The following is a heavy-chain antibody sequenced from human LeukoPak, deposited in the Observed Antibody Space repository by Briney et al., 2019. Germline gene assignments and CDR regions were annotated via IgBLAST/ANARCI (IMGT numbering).Heavy chain of an antibody. J-gene: IGHJ4*02. V-gene: IGHV3-53*01. CDR3: ARESGYSYGLAGFFDY. D-gene: IGHD5-18*01. CDR1: GFTVTSNY. Sequence: LGGSLRLSCAASGFTVTSNYMSWVRQAPGKGLEWVSVIYGDGRIHYADSVKGRFTISRDDSKNTLYLQMNSLRAEDTAVYYCARESGYSYGLAGFFDYWGQGTLVTVSS. CDR2: IYGDGRI.